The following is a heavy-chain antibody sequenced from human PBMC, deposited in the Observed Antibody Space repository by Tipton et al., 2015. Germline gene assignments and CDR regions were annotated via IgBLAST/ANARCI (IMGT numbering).Heavy chain of an antibody. Sequence: TLSLTCTVSGVSISRSANYGGWIRQPPGKGLEWIGSISSSGTTAYNPSLKSRVTISVDTSKNQLSLRLGSLTATDTAVYYCARDSLAESDTWIYYFGLNVWGQGTTVTVSS. CDR2: ISSSGTT. J-gene: IGHJ6*02. CDR3: ARDSLAESDTWIYYFGLNV. V-gene: IGHV4-39*02. CDR1: GVSISRSANY. D-gene: IGHD1-1*01.